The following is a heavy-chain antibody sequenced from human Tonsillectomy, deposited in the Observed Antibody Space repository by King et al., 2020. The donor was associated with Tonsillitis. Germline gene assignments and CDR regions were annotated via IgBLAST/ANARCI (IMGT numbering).Heavy chain of an antibody. D-gene: IGHD4-17*01. CDR2: IRSKANYYAP. CDR3: SSWNDYGDYAREY. J-gene: IGHJ4*02. CDR1: GFTFSGSA. V-gene: IGHV3-73*02. Sequence: EVQLVESGGDLVQPGGSLKLSCAASGFTFSGSALHWVRQASGKGLEWVGRIRSKANYYAPTYAASVKGRFTISRDDSKNTAFLQMNSLKTEDTAVYYCSSWNDYGDYAREYWGQGTLVTVSS.